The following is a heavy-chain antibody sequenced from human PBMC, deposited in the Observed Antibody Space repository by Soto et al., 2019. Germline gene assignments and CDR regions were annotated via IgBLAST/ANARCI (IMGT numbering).Heavy chain of an antibody. CDR2: IYSSGST. CDR1: GGDISTYY. Sequence: QVQLQESGPGLVKPSETLSLTCTVSGGDISTYYWTWIRQPAGQGLEWIGRIYSSGSTKYNPSLKVRVTLSLDTSKNPFSLSLSSVTAAATAVYYCARGQRFSDWFAPWGQGTLVTVAS. D-gene: IGHD3-3*01. V-gene: IGHV4-4*07. CDR3: ARGQRFSDWFAP. J-gene: IGHJ5*02.